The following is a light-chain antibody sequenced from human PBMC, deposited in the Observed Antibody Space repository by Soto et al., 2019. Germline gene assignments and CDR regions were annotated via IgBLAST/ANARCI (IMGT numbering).Light chain of an antibody. Sequence: EIVLTQSPAPLSLSPGEIAPLSCRASHSVSSYLAWYQQKPGQAPRLLIYDASSRATGIPARFSGSGSGTDFTLPISSLEPEDFAVYYCQQRTKSPYTFGQGTKLEIK. CDR2: DAS. CDR1: HSVSSY. V-gene: IGKV3-11*01. J-gene: IGKJ2*01. CDR3: QQRTKSPYT.